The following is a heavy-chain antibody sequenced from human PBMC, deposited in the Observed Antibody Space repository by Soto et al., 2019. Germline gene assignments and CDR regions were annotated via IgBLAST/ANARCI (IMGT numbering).Heavy chain of an antibody. CDR1: GFTFSSYS. Sequence: EVQLVESGGGLVKPGGSLRLSCAASGFTFSSYSMNWVRQAPGKGLEWVSSISSSSSYIYYADSVKGRFTISRDNAKNSLYLQMNSLRAEDTSVYYWAGGIQLWLFDYWGQGTLVTVSS. V-gene: IGHV3-21*01. D-gene: IGHD5-18*01. J-gene: IGHJ4*02. CDR3: AGGIQLWLFDY. CDR2: ISSSSSYI.